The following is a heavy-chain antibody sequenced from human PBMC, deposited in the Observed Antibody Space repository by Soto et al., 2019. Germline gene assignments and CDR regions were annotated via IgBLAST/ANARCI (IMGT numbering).Heavy chain of an antibody. J-gene: IGHJ3*02. CDR1: GFTFSSYA. V-gene: IGHV3-23*01. CDR2: ISGGGGST. CDR3: AKGFIVVVTVLRPDDAFDI. Sequence: EVQLLESGGRLVQPGGSLRLSCAASGFTFSSYAMNWVRQAPGKGLEWVAGISGGGGSTYYADSVKGRFTIYRDTSKNTVYLQLNRLRAEDTAVYYCAKGFIVVVTVLRPDDAFDIWGQGTMVTVSS. D-gene: IGHD2-21*02.